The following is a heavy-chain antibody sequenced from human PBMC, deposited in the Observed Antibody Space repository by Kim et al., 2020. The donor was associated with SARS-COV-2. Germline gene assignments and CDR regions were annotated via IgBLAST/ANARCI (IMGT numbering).Heavy chain of an antibody. V-gene: IGHV1-18*01. CDR1: GYTFTSYG. D-gene: IGHD5-12*01. J-gene: IGHJ5*02. Sequence: ASVKVSCKASGYTFTSYGISWVRQAPGQGLEWMGWISAYNGNTNYAQKLQGRVTMTTDTSTSTAYMQLRSLRSDDTAVYYCARSIPIAPTNWFDPWGQGTLVTVSS. CDR2: ISAYNGNT. CDR3: ARSIPIAPTNWFDP.